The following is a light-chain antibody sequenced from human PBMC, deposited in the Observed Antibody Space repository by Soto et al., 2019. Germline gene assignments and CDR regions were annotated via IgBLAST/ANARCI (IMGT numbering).Light chain of an antibody. CDR1: QSVRSSY. CDR2: GAS. J-gene: IGKJ4*01. V-gene: IGKV3-20*01. Sequence: ELVLTQSPGTLSLSPGARATLSCRASQSVRSSYLAWFQQKPGQAPRLLIYGASSRDTGIPDRFSGSGSGTDFTLTISRLEPEDFALYYCQQYGTNPKTFGGGTKVESK. CDR3: QQYGTNPKT.